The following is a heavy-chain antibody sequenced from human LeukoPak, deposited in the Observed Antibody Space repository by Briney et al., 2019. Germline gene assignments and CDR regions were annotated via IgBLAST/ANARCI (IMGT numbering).Heavy chain of an antibody. D-gene: IGHD1-1*01. CDR3: AKDYNDVLDY. Sequence: PGGSLRLSCAASGFTFSSYGMHWVRQAPGKGLEWVAFIRYDGSNKYYADSVKGRFTISRDNSKNTLHLQMNSLRAEDTAVYYCAKDYNDVLDYWGQGTLVTVSS. CDR1: GFTFSSYG. J-gene: IGHJ4*02. CDR2: IRYDGSNK. V-gene: IGHV3-30*02.